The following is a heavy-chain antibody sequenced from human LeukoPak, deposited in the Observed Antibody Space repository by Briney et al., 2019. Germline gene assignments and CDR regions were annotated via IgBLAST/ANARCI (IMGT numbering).Heavy chain of an antibody. CDR1: GSTFISYY. CDR2: IGTAGDT. CDR3: ARVTADGSSYY. V-gene: IGHV3-13*01. J-gene: IGHJ4*02. Sequence: GPCLRLSCAPSGSTFISYYTDWAGHAAGKGLGWVSAIGTAGDTYYPGSVKGRFTIYRENAKNSLYLQMNSLRAWDTAVYYCARVTADGSSYYWGPGTLVTVSS.